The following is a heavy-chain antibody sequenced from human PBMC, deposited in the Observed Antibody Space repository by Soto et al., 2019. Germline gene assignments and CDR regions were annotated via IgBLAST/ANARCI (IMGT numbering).Heavy chain of an antibody. CDR1: EFTFLGDG. CDR3: AKDRAPFSCSGGSCPLHYYYYGMDV. V-gene: IGHV3-23*01. J-gene: IGHJ6*02. Sequence: WGSLRLSGVASEFTFLGDGMICVRQAPGKGLEWVSAISGSGGSTYYADSVKGRFTISRDNSKNTLYLQMNSLRAEDTAVYYCAKDRAPFSCSGGSCPLHYYYYGMDVWGQGTTVNVSS. CDR2: ISGSGGST. D-gene: IGHD2-15*01.